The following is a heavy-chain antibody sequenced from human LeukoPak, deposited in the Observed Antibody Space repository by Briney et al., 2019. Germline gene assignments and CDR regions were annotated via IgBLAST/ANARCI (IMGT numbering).Heavy chain of an antibody. CDR2: IKQDGSEK. CDR1: GFTFSSYW. D-gene: IGHD2-15*01. Sequence: QSGGSLRLSCAASGFTFSSYWMSWVRQAPGKGLEWVANIKQDGSEKYYVDSVKGRFTISRDNAKNSLYLQMNSLRAEDTAVYYCARAGSDCSGGSCYHLGHYWGQGTLVTVSS. J-gene: IGHJ4*02. V-gene: IGHV3-7*01. CDR3: ARAGSDCSGGSCYHLGHY.